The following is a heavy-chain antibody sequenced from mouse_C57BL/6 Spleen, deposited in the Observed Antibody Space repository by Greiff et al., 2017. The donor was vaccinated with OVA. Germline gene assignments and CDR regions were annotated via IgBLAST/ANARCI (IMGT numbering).Heavy chain of an antibody. CDR2: IYPGSGST. V-gene: IGHV1-55*01. J-gene: IGHJ3*01. CDR3: ARIGDYDGCAY. Sequence: VQLQQPGAELVKPGASVKMSCKASGYTFTSYWITWVKQRPGQGLEWIGDIYPGSGSTNYNEKFKSKATLTVDTSSSTAYMQLSSLTSEDSAVYYCARIGDYDGCAYWGQGTLVSVSA. CDR1: GYTFTSYW. D-gene: IGHD2-4*01.